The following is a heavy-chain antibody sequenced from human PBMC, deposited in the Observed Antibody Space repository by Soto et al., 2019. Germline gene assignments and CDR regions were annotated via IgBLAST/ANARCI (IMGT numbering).Heavy chain of an antibody. CDR3: ATGGEIRWYRYFDY. CDR1: GYTLTELS. V-gene: IGHV1-24*01. D-gene: IGHD2-15*01. Sequence: ASVKVSCKVSGYTLTELSMHWVRQAPGKGLEWMGGFDPEDGETIYAQKFQGRVTMTEDTSTDTAYMGLSSLRSEDTAVYYCATGGEIRWYRYFDYWGQGTLVTVSS. CDR2: FDPEDGET. J-gene: IGHJ4*02.